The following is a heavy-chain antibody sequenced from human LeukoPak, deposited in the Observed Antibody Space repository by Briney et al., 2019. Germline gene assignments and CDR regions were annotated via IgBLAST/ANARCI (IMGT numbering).Heavy chain of an antibody. V-gene: IGHV3-7*01. Sequence: TGGSLRLSCAVSGFILSYYWISWVRQAPGKGLEWVANIKPDGSEKYYVDSVKGRFTLSRDNAQNSVSLQLNSVRADDTAVYYCGRYIDFWGKGTTVTVSS. CDR1: GFILSYYW. J-gene: IGHJ6*03. CDR3: GRYIDF. CDR2: IKPDGSEK.